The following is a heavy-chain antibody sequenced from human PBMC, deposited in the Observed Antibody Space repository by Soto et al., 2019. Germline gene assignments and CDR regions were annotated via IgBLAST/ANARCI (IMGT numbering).Heavy chain of an antibody. CDR1: GYTFTSYG. CDR3: ARDSGHYYDSSGDHDAFDI. Sequence: ASVKVSCKASGYTFTSYGISWVRQAPGQGLEWMGWISAYNGNTNYAQKLQGRVTMTTDTSTSTAYMELRSLRSDDTAVYYCARDSGHYYDSSGDHDAFDIWGQGTMVTVSS. D-gene: IGHD3-22*01. J-gene: IGHJ3*02. V-gene: IGHV1-18*01. CDR2: ISAYNGNT.